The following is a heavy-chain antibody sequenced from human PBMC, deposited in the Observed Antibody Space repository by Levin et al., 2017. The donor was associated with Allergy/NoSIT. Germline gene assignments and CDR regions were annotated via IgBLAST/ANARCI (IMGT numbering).Heavy chain of an antibody. Sequence: PGESLKISCKASGGTFSSYAISWVRQAPGQGLEWMGGIIPIFGTANYAQKFQGRVTITADKSTSTAYMELSSLRSEDTAVYYCAREGYYGSGSLGYWGQGTLVTVSS. CDR1: GGTFSSYA. CDR2: IIPIFGTA. J-gene: IGHJ4*02. CDR3: AREGYYGSGSLGY. D-gene: IGHD3-10*01. V-gene: IGHV1-69*06.